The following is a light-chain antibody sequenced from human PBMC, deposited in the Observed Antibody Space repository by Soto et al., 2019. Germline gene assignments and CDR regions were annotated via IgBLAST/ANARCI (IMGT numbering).Light chain of an antibody. J-gene: IGKJ1*01. V-gene: IGKV3-15*01. CDR1: QSVSSN. CDR2: GAS. Sequence: EIVMTQSPATLSVSPGERATLSCRASQSVSSNFAWYQQKPGQGPRLLIYGASTRATGIPARFSGSGSGTEFTLTISSLQSEDFAFYYCHQYNNWPGTFGQGTKVEI. CDR3: HQYNNWPGT.